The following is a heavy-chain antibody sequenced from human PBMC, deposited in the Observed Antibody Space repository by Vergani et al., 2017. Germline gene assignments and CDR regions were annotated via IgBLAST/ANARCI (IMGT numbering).Heavy chain of an antibody. CDR3: ASDTHSGQRADR. Sequence: QVQLQESGPGLVRPAQTLALTSTVPGGSISDGLHFWCWIRLPAGKGLEWIGLIYTSSGNTNYNPSLKSRVSISLDKSKSQFSLRLTSVTAADTAVYYXASDTHSGQRADRWGQGILVTVTS. D-gene: IGHD6-19*01. V-gene: IGHV4-61*02. CDR1: GGSISDGLHF. J-gene: IGHJ5*02. CDR2: IYTSSGNT.